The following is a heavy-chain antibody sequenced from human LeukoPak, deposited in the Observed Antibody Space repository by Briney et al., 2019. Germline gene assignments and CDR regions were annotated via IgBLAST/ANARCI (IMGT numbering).Heavy chain of an antibody. J-gene: IGHJ3*02. D-gene: IGHD5-12*01. CDR1: GYSISSGYY. CDR3: ARAGGNSGYGGRGAFDI. V-gene: IGHV4-4*07. Sequence: SETLSLTCAVSGYSISSGYYWSWIRQPAGKGLEWIGRIYTSGSTNYNPSLKSRVTMSVDTSKNQFSLKLSSVTAADTAVYYCARAGGNSGYGGRGAFDIWGQGTMLTVSS. CDR2: IYTSGST.